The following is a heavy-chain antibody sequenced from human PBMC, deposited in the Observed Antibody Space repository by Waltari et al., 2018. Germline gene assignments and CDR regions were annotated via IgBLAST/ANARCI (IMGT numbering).Heavy chain of an antibody. Sequence: QVQLQQWGAGLLKPSETLSLTCAVYGGSFSGYYWSWIRQPPGKGLEWIGEINHSGSTNYNPSLKSRVTISVDTSKNQFSLKLSSVTAADTAVYYCASRSGRIAAAGTGDFQHWGQGTLVTVSS. D-gene: IGHD6-13*01. V-gene: IGHV4-34*01. J-gene: IGHJ1*01. CDR2: INHSGST. CDR3: ASRSGRIAAAGTGDFQH. CDR1: GGSFSGYY.